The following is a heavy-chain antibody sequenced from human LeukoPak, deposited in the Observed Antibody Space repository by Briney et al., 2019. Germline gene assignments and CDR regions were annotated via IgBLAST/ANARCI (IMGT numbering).Heavy chain of an antibody. CDR2: INSDGSST. V-gene: IGHV3-74*01. CDR1: GVTFSNHW. CDR3: TRTMYSSSFDW. Sequence: GGSLRLSCAASGVTFSNHWLHWVRHAPGKGLVWVSRINSDGSSTIYADSVKGRFTISRDNVKNTVSLQMNSLRAEDTAMYYCTRTMYSSSFDWWGQGTLVTVSS. J-gene: IGHJ4*02. D-gene: IGHD6-13*01.